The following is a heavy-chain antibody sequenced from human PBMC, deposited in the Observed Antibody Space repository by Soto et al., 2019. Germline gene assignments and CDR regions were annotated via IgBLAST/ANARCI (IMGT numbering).Heavy chain of an antibody. J-gene: IGHJ3*02. D-gene: IGHD3-3*01. CDR2: ISAYNGNT. V-gene: IGHV1-18*01. CDR3: ARDLSDFWSGYYPPGDAFDI. Sequence: ASVKVSFKASGYTFTSYGISWLRQAPGQGLEWMGWISAYNGNTNYAQKLQGRVTMTTDTSTSTAYMELRSLRSDDTAVYYCARDLSDFWSGYYPPGDAFDIWGQGTMVTVSS. CDR1: GYTFTSYG.